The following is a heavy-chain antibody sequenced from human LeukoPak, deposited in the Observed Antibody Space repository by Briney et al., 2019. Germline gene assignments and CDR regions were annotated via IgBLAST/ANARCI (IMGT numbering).Heavy chain of an antibody. D-gene: IGHD3-3*01. CDR1: GGSISSYY. CDR3: ASGGNTYYDFWSGLTAGAYYYYGMDV. J-gene: IGHJ6*02. CDR2: IYYSGST. V-gene: IGHV4-59*01. Sequence: PSETLSLTCTVSGGSISSYYWSWIRQPPGKGLEWIGYIYYSGSTNYNPSLKSRVTISVDTSKNQFSLKLSSVTAADTAVYYCASGGNTYYDFWSGLTAGAYYYYGMDVWGQGTTVTVSS.